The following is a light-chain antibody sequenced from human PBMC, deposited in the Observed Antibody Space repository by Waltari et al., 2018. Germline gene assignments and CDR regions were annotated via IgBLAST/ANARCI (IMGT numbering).Light chain of an antibody. CDR2: HAS. J-gene: IGKJ1*01. Sequence: VLTQSPGTLSLSPGERATLSCRASRSVIKYLAWYQQTPRRAPRLLIYHASTRATGIPDRFSGSGSGTDFSLTISRLEPDDFSLYYCQKYDSLPATFGQGTRVEIK. V-gene: IGKV3-20*01. CDR3: QKYDSLPAT. CDR1: RSVIKY.